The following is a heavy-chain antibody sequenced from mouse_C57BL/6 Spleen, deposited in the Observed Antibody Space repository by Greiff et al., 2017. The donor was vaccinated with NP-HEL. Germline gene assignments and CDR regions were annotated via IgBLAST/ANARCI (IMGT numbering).Heavy chain of an antibody. Sequence: VKLMESGAELVRPGASVKLSCKASGYTFTDYYINWVKQRPGQGLEWIARIYPGSGNTYYNEKFKGKATLTAEKSSSTAYMQLSSLTSEDSAVYFCARFLDYWGQGTSVTVSS. V-gene: IGHV1-76*01. CDR2: IYPGSGNT. CDR3: ARFLDY. CDR1: GYTFTDYY. J-gene: IGHJ4*01.